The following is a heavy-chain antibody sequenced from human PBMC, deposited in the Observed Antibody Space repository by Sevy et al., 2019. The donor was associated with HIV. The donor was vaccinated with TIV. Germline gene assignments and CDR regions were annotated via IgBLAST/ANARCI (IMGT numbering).Heavy chain of an antibody. CDR1: GFTFSSYW. D-gene: IGHD4-17*01. CDR2: IKQDGSEK. CDR3: ARENLAVTTFRDYYYYGMDV. J-gene: IGHJ6*02. Sequence: GGSLRLSCAASGFTFSSYWMSWVRQAPGKGLEWVANIKQDGSEKYYVDSVKGRFTISRDNAKNSLYLQMNSLRAEDTAVYYCARENLAVTTFRDYYYYGMDVWGQGTRVTVSS. V-gene: IGHV3-7*01.